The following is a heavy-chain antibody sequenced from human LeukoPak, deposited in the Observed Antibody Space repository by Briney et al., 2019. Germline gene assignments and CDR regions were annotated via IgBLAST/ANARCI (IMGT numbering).Heavy chain of an antibody. J-gene: IGHJ3*02. Sequence: GGSLRLSCAASGFIVSSNYMNWVRQAPGKGLEWVSIIYGGGKTYHADSVKGRFTISRDNSKNTLYLQMNSLRAEDTAIYYCSAADGGAFDIWGQGTMVTVSS. CDR2: IYGGGKT. CDR3: SAADGGAFDI. CDR1: GFIVSSNY. D-gene: IGHD3-16*01. V-gene: IGHV3-53*01.